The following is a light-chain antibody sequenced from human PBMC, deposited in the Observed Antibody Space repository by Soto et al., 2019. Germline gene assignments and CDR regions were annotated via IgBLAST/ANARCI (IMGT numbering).Light chain of an antibody. CDR3: QQSYSTPRIP. J-gene: IGKJ5*01. V-gene: IGKV1-39*01. Sequence: SHSTQSPSSLSASVGDGVTSAFRVSQSISNYLNWYQQRPGKAPKLLIYAASSLQSGVPSRFSGSGSGTDFTLTISSLQPEDFVPYYCQQSYSTPRIPFGQGTRLEI. CDR1: QSISNY. CDR2: AAS.